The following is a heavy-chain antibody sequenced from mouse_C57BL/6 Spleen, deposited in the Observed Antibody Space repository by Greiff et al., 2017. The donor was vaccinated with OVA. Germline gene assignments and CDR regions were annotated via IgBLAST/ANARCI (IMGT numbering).Heavy chain of an antibody. Sequence: QVQLQQSGPELVKPGASVKLSCKASGYAFSSSWMNWVKQRPGQGLEWIGRIYPGDGDTNYNGKLKGKATLTVDKSSSPAYMQLSSLTSEDSAVYICAVPSVYYGYDVWTWLAYWGQGTLGTVSA. CDR3: AVPSVYYGYDVWTWLAY. V-gene: IGHV1-82*01. D-gene: IGHD2-2*01. CDR2: IYPGDGDT. CDR1: GYAFSSSW. J-gene: IGHJ3*01.